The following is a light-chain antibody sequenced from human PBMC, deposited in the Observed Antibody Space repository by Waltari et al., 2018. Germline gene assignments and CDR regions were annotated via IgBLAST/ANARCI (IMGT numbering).Light chain of an antibody. Sequence: QSALTQPPSASGAPGPSVTISSTGTSSDVGGYNYVSWYQQHPGEAPKLLIYEVSKRPSGVPNRFSGSKSGNTASLTVSGLQAEDEGDYYCSSYAGRNTLFGGGTKLTVL. CDR3: SSYAGRNTL. J-gene: IGLJ2*01. V-gene: IGLV2-8*01. CDR1: SSDVGGYNY. CDR2: EVS.